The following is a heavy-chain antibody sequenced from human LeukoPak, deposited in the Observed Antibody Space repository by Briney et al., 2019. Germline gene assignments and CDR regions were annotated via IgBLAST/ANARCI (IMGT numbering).Heavy chain of an antibody. D-gene: IGHD5-18*01. CDR2: ISSSSSYI. CDR3: ASAGGYSSGGYYYYGMDV. V-gene: IGHV3-21*01. J-gene: IGHJ6*02. CDR1: GFTFSGYS. Sequence: GGSLRLSCAASGFTFSGYSMNWVRQAPGKGLEWVSSISSSSSYIYYADSVKGRFTISRDNAKNSLYLQMNSLRAEDTAVYYCASAGGYSSGGYYYYGMDVWGQGTTVTVSS.